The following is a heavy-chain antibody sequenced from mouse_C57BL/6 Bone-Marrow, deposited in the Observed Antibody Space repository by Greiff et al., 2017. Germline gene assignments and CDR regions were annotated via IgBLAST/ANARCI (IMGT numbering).Heavy chain of an antibody. J-gene: IGHJ3*01. V-gene: IGHV2-5*01. D-gene: IGHD2-3*01. CDR2: IWRGGST. CDR1: GFSLTSYG. Sequence: QVQLKQSGPGLVQPSQCLSITCTVSGFSLTSYGVHWVRQSPGKGLEWLGVIWRGGSTDYNAAFMSRLSITKDNSKNKVFIKMNGLEAEDYAIDCCAKNGGYYGFAYWGQGTLVTVSA. CDR3: AKNGGYYGFAY.